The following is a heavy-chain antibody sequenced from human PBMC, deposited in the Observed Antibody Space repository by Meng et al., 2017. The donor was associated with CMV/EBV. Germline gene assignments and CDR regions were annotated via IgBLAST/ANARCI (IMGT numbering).Heavy chain of an antibody. CDR1: GFTFDDYA. J-gene: IGHJ4*02. CDR2: ISWNSGSI. V-gene: IGHV3-9*01. D-gene: IGHD3-16*01. Sequence: SLKISCAASGFTFDDYAMHWVRQAPGKGLEWVSGISWNSGSIGYADSVKGRFTISRDNAKNSLYLQMNSLRAEDTAVYYCARVTMGIRLGDTSGLDYWGQGTLVTVSS. CDR3: ARVTMGIRLGDTSGLDY.